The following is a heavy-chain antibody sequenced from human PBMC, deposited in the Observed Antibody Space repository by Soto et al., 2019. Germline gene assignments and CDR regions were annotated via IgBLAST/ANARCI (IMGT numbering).Heavy chain of an antibody. V-gene: IGHV1-18*01. D-gene: IGHD6-19*01. CDR2: ISAYNGNT. CDR1: GYTFTSYG. CDR3: AGDFARILVAGYFDY. J-gene: IGHJ4*02. Sequence: ASVKVSCKASGYTFTSYGISWVRQAPGQGLEWMGGISAYNGNTNYAQKLQGRVTMTTDTSTSTASMEVRSLRSAEAAVCYCAGDFARILVAGYFDYWGQGTLVTVS.